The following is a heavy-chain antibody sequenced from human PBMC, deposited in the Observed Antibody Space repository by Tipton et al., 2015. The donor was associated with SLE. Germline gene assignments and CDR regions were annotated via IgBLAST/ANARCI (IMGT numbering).Heavy chain of an antibody. CDR1: GGSFSGYY. V-gene: IGHV4-34*01. J-gene: IGHJ4*02. D-gene: IGHD5-12*01. CDR2: INHSGST. CDR3: AGTDETGGSPIVATTRVDY. Sequence: TLSLTCAVYGGSFSGYYWSWIRQPPGKGLEWIGEINHSGSTNYNPSLKSRVTISVDTSKHQFSLKLSSVTAADTAVYYCAGTDETGGSPIVATTRVDYWGQGTLVTVSS.